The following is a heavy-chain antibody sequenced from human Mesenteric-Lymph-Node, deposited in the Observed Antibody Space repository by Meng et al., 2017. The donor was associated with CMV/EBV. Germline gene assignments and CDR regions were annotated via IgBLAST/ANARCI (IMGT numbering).Heavy chain of an antibody. Sequence: VDGASIISDGSYWSWNRQHPGKGVEWIRYIYSSKSNYHNPSLKSRVSISVNTSKNQFSLKLSSVTAADTAVYYCARDRDGYNLFDYWGQGTLVTVSS. CDR2: IYSSKSN. CDR3: ARDRDGYNLFDY. CDR1: GASIISDGSY. V-gene: IGHV4-31*02. J-gene: IGHJ4*02. D-gene: IGHD5-24*01.